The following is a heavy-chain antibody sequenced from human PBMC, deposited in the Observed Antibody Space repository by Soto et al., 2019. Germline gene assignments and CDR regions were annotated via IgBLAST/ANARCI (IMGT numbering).Heavy chain of an antibody. D-gene: IGHD3-22*01. Sequence: PGGSLRLSCAASGFTFSNAWMNWVRQAPGKRLEWVGRIKSKTNGGTTDYAAPVKGRFTISRDDSKNTLYLQMNSLKTEDTAVYYCTTVLQTYYYDSSGPPQKDYWGQGTLVTVSS. CDR1: GFTFSNAW. CDR2: IKSKTNGGTT. J-gene: IGHJ4*02. CDR3: TTVLQTYYYDSSGPPQKDY. V-gene: IGHV3-15*07.